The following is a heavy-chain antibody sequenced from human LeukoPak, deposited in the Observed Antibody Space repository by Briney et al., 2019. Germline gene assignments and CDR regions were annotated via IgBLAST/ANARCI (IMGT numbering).Heavy chain of an antibody. J-gene: IGHJ4*01. CDR2: INYSGDT. CDR3: ARARGAEAIDY. CDR1: GGSFSGYY. Sequence: SETLSLTCAVYGGSFSGYYWNWIRQPPGKGLEWIGEINYSGDTNHNPSLKSRVTISVDTSKNQFSLKLTSVTVADTAVYYCARARGAEAIDYWGHGTRLTVSS. D-gene: IGHD6-25*01. V-gene: IGHV4-34*01.